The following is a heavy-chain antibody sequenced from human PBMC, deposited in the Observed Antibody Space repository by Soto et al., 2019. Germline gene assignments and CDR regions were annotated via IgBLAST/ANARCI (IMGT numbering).Heavy chain of an antibody. CDR1: GGSISSYY. Sequence: SETLSLTCTVSGGSISSYYWSWIRQPPGKGLEWIGYIYYSGSTNYNPSLKSRVTISVDTSKNQFSLKLSSVTAADTAVYYCARVPPYGSGSYYDYYFDYWGQGTLVTVSS. J-gene: IGHJ4*02. V-gene: IGHV4-59*01. CDR3: ARVPPYGSGSYYDYYFDY. CDR2: IYYSGST. D-gene: IGHD3-10*01.